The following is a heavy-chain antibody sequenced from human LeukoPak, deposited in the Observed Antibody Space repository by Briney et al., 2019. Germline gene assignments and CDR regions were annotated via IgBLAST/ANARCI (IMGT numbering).Heavy chain of an antibody. CDR2: INPSAGST. Sequence: ASVKVACKASGYTFTSYLIHWVRQAPGQGLEWMGIINPSAGSTTYAQNFQGRVSMTRDTSTSTVYMELSSLRFEDTAVYYRARDGVGATKNWFGPWGQGTLVTVSS. CDR1: GYTFTSYL. J-gene: IGHJ5*02. D-gene: IGHD1-26*01. CDR3: ARDGVGATKNWFGP. V-gene: IGHV1-46*01.